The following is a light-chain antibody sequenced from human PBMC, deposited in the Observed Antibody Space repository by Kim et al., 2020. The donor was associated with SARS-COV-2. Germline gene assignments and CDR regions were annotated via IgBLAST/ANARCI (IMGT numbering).Light chain of an antibody. V-gene: IGLV2-23*02. CDR1: SSDIGNHNV. CDR2: EVN. J-gene: IGLJ2*01. Sequence: QSALTQPASVCGSLGQSITISCTGTSSDIGNHNVVSWFQQHPGKPPQLMIYEVNRRPSGVSSRFSGSKSGNTASLTISGLQPEDEADYYCGSYTVGNILVMGGGTQLTF. CDR3: GSYTVGNILV.